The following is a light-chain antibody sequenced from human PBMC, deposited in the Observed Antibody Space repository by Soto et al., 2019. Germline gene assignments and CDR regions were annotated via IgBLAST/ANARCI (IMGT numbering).Light chain of an antibody. J-gene: IGKJ3*01. Sequence: EMVMTQSPATLSVSPGERVTLSCRASEIVPRNLAGYQQKPGQGPSLLIYYASTRATGVPDRFTGSGSGTEFPLAISSLQSEDFGGYHCQRYRNGPPTFCPGTKVEVK. V-gene: IGKV3-15*01. CDR3: QRYRNGPPT. CDR1: EIVPRN. CDR2: YAS.